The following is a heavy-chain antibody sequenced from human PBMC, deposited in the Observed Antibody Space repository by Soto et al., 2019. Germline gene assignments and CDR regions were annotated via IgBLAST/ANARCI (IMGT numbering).Heavy chain of an antibody. CDR1: GFTFSDYY. D-gene: IGHD6-13*01. CDR3: ARRQFAWYSRSWDYGMDV. J-gene: IGHJ6*02. Sequence: GGSLILSCAASGFTFSDYYMSWIRQAPGKGLEWVSYISSSSSYTNYADSVKGRFTISRDNAKNSLYLQMNSLRAEDTAVYYCARRQFAWYSRSWDYGMDVWGQGTTVTVSS. CDR2: ISSSSSYT. V-gene: IGHV3-11*06.